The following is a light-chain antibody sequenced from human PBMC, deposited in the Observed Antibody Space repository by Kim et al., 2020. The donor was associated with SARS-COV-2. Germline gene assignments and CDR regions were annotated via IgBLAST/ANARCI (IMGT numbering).Light chain of an antibody. CDR1: SGHSSYA. J-gene: IGLJ3*02. CDR3: QTWGTGIWV. Sequence: ASVKLTCNLSSGHSSYAIARHQQQPEKGPRYLMKLNSDGSHSKGDGIPDRFSGSSSGAERYLTISSLQSEDEADYYCQTWGTGIWVFGGGTQLTVL. CDR2: LNSDGSH. V-gene: IGLV4-69*01.